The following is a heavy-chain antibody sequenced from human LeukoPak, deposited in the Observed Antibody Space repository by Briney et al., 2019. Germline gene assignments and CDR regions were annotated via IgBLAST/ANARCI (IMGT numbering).Heavy chain of an antibody. D-gene: IGHD6-19*01. CDR3: ASAPDEYSSGYVSN. J-gene: IGHJ4*02. V-gene: IGHV3-11*01. Sequence: KPGGSLRLSCAASGFTFSDYYMSWIRQAPGKGLEWVSYISSNSNTIFYADSVKGRFTISRDNAKRSLYLQMSSLRVEDTAVYYCASAPDEYSSGYVSNWGQGTLVTVSS. CDR1: GFTFSDYY. CDR2: ISSNSNTI.